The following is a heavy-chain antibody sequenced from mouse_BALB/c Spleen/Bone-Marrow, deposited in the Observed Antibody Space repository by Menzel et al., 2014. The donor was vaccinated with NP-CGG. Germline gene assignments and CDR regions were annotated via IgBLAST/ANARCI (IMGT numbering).Heavy chain of an antibody. CDR1: GFNIKDTY. D-gene: IGHD4-1*01. V-gene: IGHV14-3*02. Sequence: VQLQQSGAELVKPGASVKLSCTASGFNIKDTYMHWVKQRPEQGLEWIGRTDPANGNTKYDPKFQGKATITADTSSNTASLQLSSLTSEDTAVYYCARWEYYAMDYWGQGTSVPVSS. CDR2: TDPANGNT. J-gene: IGHJ4*01. CDR3: ARWEYYAMDY.